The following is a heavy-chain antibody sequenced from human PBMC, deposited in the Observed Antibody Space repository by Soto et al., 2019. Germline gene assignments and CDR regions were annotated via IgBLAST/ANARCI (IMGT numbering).Heavy chain of an antibody. V-gene: IGHV4-59*12. J-gene: IGHJ4*02. CDR1: GGSISSYY. D-gene: IGHD5-18*01. CDR2: ISHTGTT. Sequence: SETLSLTCTVSGGSISSYYWSWIRQSPGKGLEWVAYISHTGTTDYNPSLKSRLTISLDTSKNQFSLKLSSVTAADTAVYYCARSGYSYGPNPLLYWGQGTLVT. CDR3: ARSGYSYGPNPLLY.